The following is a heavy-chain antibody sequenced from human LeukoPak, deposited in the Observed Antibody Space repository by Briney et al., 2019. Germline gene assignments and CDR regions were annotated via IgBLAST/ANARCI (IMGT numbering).Heavy chain of an antibody. CDR1: GGSISSYY. CDR2: IYYSGST. J-gene: IGHJ1*01. CDR3: ARDGMYSNNWNPPEYFQH. V-gene: IGHV4-59*01. Sequence: PSETLSLTCTVSGGSISSYYWSWIRQPPGKGLEWIGYIYYSGSTNYNPSLKSRVTISVDTSKNQFSLKLSSVTAADTAVYYCARDGMYSNNWNPPEYFQHWGQGTLVTVSS. D-gene: IGHD1-1*01.